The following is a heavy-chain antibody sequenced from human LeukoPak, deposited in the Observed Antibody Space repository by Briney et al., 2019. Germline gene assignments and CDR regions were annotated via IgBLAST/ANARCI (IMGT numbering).Heavy chain of an antibody. V-gene: IGHV4-30-2*01. J-gene: IGHJ5*02. CDR2: IYHSGST. CDR1: GGSISSGGYS. Sequence: SETPSLTCAVSGGSISSGGYSWSWIRQPPGKGLEWIGYIYHSGSTYYNPSLKSRVTISVDRSKNQFSLKLSSVTAADTAVYYCARGDFGVSRGFYPWGQGTLVTVSS. CDR3: ARGDFGVSRGFYP. D-gene: IGHD3-3*01.